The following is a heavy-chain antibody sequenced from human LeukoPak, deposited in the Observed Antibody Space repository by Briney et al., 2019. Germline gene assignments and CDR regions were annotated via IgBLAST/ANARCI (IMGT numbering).Heavy chain of an antibody. Sequence: GGSLRLSCAPSGFTFSTYAMTWVRQAPGKGLEWVSAVSGGGGSTYYADSVKGRFTISRHNSKNTLYLQMNSLRAEDTALYYCARGTYYYDSVPLGVDEYWGQGTLVTVSS. V-gene: IGHV3-23*01. CDR2: VSGGGGST. CDR1: GFTFSTYA. D-gene: IGHD3-22*01. CDR3: ARGTYYYDSVPLGVDEY. J-gene: IGHJ4*02.